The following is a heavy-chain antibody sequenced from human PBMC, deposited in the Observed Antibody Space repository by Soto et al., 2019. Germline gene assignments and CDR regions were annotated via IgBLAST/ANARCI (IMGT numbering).Heavy chain of an antibody. V-gene: IGHV1-58*02. CDR1: GFTFTISA. J-gene: IGHJ3*02. CDR2: IVVGSGNT. Sequence: SVKDSCKASGFTFTISAMQWVRQARGQRLEWIGWIVVGSGNTNYAQKFQERVSITRDMSTRTAYMELSSLRSEDTAVYYCAAGVTYDGNFDIWGQGTMVTVS. D-gene: IGHD5-12*01. CDR3: AAGVTYDGNFDI.